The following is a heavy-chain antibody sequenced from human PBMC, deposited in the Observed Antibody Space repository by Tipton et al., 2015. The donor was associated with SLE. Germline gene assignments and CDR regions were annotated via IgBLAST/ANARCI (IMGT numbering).Heavy chain of an antibody. CDR3: TGVGSGPGTDY. CDR2: ISPYNGNT. CDR1: GYTFSNYG. D-gene: IGHD6-13*01. V-gene: IGHV1-18*01. Sequence: QLVQSGAEVKKPGASVQVSCKTSGYTFSNYGINWVRQAPGQGLEWVGWISPYNGNTNYAENLQGRVTISLDTSKSQFSLRLTPVTAADTAVYYCTGVGSGPGTDYWGQGTLVTVSS. J-gene: IGHJ4*02.